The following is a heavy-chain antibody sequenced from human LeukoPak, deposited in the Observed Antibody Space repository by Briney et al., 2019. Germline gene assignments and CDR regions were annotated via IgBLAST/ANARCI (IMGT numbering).Heavy chain of an antibody. Sequence: SETLSLTCAVYGGSFSGYYWTWIRQPPGKGLEWIGEMNHSGSANYNPSLKSRVTISVDTSKNQCSLRLSSVTAADTAVYYCARDDTHYGSSGSFYDAFDVWGQGTMVTVSS. D-gene: IGHD3-22*01. CDR2: MNHSGSA. V-gene: IGHV4-34*01. CDR3: ARDDTHYGSSGSFYDAFDV. J-gene: IGHJ3*01. CDR1: GGSFSGYY.